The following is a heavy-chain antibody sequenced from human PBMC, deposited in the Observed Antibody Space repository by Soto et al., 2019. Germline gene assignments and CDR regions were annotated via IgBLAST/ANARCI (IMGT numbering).Heavy chain of an antibody. CDR1: GYTFTSYG. CDR3: ARDRYMRYCSSTSCYSLAFGI. CDR2: ISAYNGNT. Sequence: ASVKVSCKASGYTFTSYGISWVRQAPGQGLEWMGWISAYNGNTNYAQKLQGRVTMTTDTSTSTAYMELRSLRSDATAVYYCARDRYMRYCSSTSCYSLAFGIWGRGTMVTGSS. J-gene: IGHJ3*02. V-gene: IGHV1-18*01. D-gene: IGHD2-2*01.